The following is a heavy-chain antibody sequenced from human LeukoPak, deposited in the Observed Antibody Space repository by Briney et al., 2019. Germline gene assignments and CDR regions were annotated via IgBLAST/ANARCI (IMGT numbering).Heavy chain of an antibody. V-gene: IGHV3-7*01. CDR3: VNLGHCSTSSCQP. CDR1: GFTFGHFW. J-gene: IGHJ4*02. Sequence: GGSLRLSCSASGFTFGHFWMSWVRQAPGKGLEWVATIKKDGNEKYYVDSVKCLFTISRDNANNSLYLQMNSLRAEDTAVYYCVNLGHCSTSSCQPWGQGTLVTVSS. CDR2: IKKDGNEK. D-gene: IGHD2-2*01.